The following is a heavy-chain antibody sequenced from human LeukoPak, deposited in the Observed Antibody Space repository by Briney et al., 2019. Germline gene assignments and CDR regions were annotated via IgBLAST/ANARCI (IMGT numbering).Heavy chain of an antibody. V-gene: IGHV4-34*01. J-gene: IGHJ4*02. CDR2: INHSGST. D-gene: IGHD6-6*01. CDR1: GGSFSGYY. CDR3: ARGQRIAARPMAY. Sequence: SETLSLICAVYGGSFSGYYWSWIRQPPGKGLEWIGEINHSGSTNYNPSLKSRVTISVDTSKNQFSLKLSSVTAADTAVYYCARGQRIAARPMAYWGQGTLVTVSS.